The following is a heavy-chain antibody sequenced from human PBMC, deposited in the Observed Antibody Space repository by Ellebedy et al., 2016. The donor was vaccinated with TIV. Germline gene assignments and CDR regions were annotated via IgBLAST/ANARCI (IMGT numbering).Heavy chain of an antibody. CDR2: ISRFGEST. CDR3: AKEGYFHLDYAMDV. J-gene: IGHJ6*02. Sequence: GESLKISCAASGFTFSDNPMTWVRQAPGKGPEWVSTISRFGESTVLADSVEGRFTISRDNSNNTLYLQMNSLRVEDTAVYYCAKEGYFHLDYAMDVWGQGTTVTVSS. V-gene: IGHV3-23*01. CDR1: GFTFSDNP. D-gene: IGHD6-13*01.